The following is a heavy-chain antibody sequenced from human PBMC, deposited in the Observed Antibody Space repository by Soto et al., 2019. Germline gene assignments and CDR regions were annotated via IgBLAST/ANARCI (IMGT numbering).Heavy chain of an antibody. D-gene: IGHD2-21*02. J-gene: IGHJ4*02. CDR3: ARMTFDDYFDY. CDR2: IYYSGST. Sequence: SETLSLTCTVSGGSISSSSYYWGWIRQPPGKGLEWIGSIYYSGSTNYNPSLKSRVTISVDTSKNQFSLKLSSVTAADTAVYYCARMTFDDYFDYWGQGTLVTVSS. V-gene: IGHV4-39*07. CDR1: GGSISSSSYY.